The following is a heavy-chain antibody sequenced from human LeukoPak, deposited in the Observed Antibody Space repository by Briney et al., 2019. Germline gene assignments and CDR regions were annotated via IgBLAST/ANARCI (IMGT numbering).Heavy chain of an antibody. Sequence: PGGSLRLSCAASGFTFDDYAMHWVRHAPGKGLEWVSGISWNSGSIGYADSVKGRFTISRDNAKNSLYLQMNSLRAEDTALYYCAKDISGYCSSTSCYDGFDYWGQGTLVTVSS. D-gene: IGHD2-2*01. V-gene: IGHV3-9*01. CDR2: ISWNSGSI. CDR1: GFTFDDYA. J-gene: IGHJ4*02. CDR3: AKDISGYCSSTSCYDGFDY.